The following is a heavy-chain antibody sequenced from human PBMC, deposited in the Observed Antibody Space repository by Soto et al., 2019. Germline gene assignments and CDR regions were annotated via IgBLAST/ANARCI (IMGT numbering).Heavy chain of an antibody. CDR3: ARDLAVAGIVYYYYYGMDV. D-gene: IGHD6-19*01. CDR2: ISAYNGNT. Sequence: VASVKVSCKASGYTFTSYGISWVRQAPGQGLEWMGWISAYNGNTNYAQKLQGRVTMTTDTSTSTAYMELRSLRSDDTAVYYCARDLAVAGIVYYYYYGMDVWGQGTTVTVSS. J-gene: IGHJ6*02. V-gene: IGHV1-18*04. CDR1: GYTFTSYG.